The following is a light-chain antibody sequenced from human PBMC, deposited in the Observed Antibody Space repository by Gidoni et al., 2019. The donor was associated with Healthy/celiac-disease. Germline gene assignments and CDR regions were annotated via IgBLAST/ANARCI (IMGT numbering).Light chain of an antibody. CDR1: KLGDKY. CDR3: QAWDSSTEV. V-gene: IGLV3-1*01. J-gene: IGLJ1*01. CDR2: QDS. Sequence: SYELTQPPSVSVSPGQTASITCSGAKLGDKYACWYQQKPGQSPVLVIYQDSKRPSGIPERFSGSNSGNTATLTISGTQAMDEADYYCQAWDSSTEVFGTGTKVTGL.